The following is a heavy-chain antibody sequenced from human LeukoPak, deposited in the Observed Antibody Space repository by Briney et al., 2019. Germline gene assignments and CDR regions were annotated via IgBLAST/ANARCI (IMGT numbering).Heavy chain of an antibody. Sequence: SETLSLTCTVSGYSISSAYYWGWVRQPPGKGLEWIGEINHSGSTNYNPSLKSRVTISVDTSKNQFSLKLSSVTAADTAVYYCARGLPRAAAGTPGVPWFDPWGQGTLVTVSS. D-gene: IGHD6-13*01. V-gene: IGHV4-38-2*02. CDR2: INHSGST. CDR3: ARGLPRAAAGTPGVPWFDP. CDR1: GYSISSAYY. J-gene: IGHJ5*02.